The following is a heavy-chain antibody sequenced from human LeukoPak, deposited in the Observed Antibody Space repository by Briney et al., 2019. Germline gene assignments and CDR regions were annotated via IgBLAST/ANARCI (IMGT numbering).Heavy chain of an antibody. CDR2: ISYDGSNK. CDR1: GFTFSSYG. Sequence: GGSLRLSCAASGFTFSSYGMHWVRQAPGKGLEWVAVISYDGSNKYYADSVKGRFTISRDNSKNTLYLQMNSLRAEDTAVYYCARDSRYYYDSSGYSFDYWGQGTLVTVSS. J-gene: IGHJ4*02. V-gene: IGHV3-30*03. D-gene: IGHD3-22*01. CDR3: ARDSRYYYDSSGYSFDY.